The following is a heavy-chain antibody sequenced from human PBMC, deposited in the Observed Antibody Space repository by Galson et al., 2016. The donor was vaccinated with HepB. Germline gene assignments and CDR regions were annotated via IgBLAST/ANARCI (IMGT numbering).Heavy chain of an antibody. CDR1: GFTFSSYW. Sequence: SLRLSCAASGFTFSSYWMHWVRQAPGKGLVWVSRINSDGSSTTYAGSVKGRCTISRDNAKNTLYLQMNGLKAEDTAVYYCARGPPYGEFDYWGQGTLVTVSS. CDR2: INSDGSST. V-gene: IGHV3-74*01. D-gene: IGHD3-10*01. CDR3: ARGPPYGEFDY. J-gene: IGHJ4*02.